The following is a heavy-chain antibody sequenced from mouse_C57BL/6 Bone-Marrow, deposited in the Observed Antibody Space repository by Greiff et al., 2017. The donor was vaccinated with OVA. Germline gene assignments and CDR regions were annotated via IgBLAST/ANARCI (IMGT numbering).Heavy chain of an antibody. CDR3: ARWGSSGYAYAMDY. Sequence: EVQGVESGGGLVKPGGSLKLSCAASGFTFSSYAMSWVRQTPEKRLEWVATISDGGSYTYYPDNVKGRFTISRDNAKNNLYLQMSHLKSEDTAMDYGARWGSSGYAYAMDYWGQGTSVTVSS. D-gene: IGHD3-2*02. CDR2: ISDGGSYT. V-gene: IGHV5-4*01. CDR1: GFTFSSYA. J-gene: IGHJ4*01.